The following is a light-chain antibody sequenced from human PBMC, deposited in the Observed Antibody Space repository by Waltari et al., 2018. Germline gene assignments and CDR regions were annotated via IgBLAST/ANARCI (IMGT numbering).Light chain of an antibody. Sequence: EIMLTQSPGTLSLSPGERATLSCRASQTIGRSLAWYQQKPGPAPRLLIYNASNRAAGISDRVSGSGSGTDFSLTISRLEPEDFAVYYCQHYVRLPATFGQGTKVEIK. CDR2: NAS. V-gene: IGKV3-20*01. J-gene: IGKJ1*01. CDR3: QHYVRLPAT. CDR1: QTIGRS.